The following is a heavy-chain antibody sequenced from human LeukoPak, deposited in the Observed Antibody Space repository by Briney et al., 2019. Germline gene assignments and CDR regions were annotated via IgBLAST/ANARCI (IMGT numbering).Heavy chain of an antibody. CDR2: IGSSGGGI. V-gene: IGHV3-23*01. CDR1: GFTFSSYW. CDR3: AIDPNWGTHS. Sequence: PGGSLRLSCAASGFTFSSYWMNWARQAPGKGLEWVSIIGSSGGGIHYADSVKGRFTISRDNSKNALYLQMNSLRVEDTAVYYCAIDPNWGTHSWGQGVLVTVSS. J-gene: IGHJ4*02. D-gene: IGHD7-27*01.